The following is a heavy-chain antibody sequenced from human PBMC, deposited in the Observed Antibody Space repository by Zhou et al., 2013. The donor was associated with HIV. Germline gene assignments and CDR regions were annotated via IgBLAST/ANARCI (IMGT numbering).Heavy chain of an antibody. Sequence: QVQLVQSGAEVKKPGSSVKVSCKASGGTFTNYAISWVRQAPGQGLEWMGGIIPIFGTTSYAQKFQGRVTITTDESTSTVYMELSSLRSEDTALYYCARDVGATRGGYYYYYYMDVVGTKRDHGHRLL. CDR1: GGTFTNYA. CDR2: IIPIFGTT. D-gene: IGHD1-26*01. CDR3: ARDVGATRGGYYYYYYMDV. J-gene: IGHJ6*03. V-gene: IGHV1-69*05.